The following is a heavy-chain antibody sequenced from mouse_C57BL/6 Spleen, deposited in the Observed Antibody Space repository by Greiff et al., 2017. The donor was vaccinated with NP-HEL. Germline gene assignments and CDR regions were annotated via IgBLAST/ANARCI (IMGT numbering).Heavy chain of an antibody. V-gene: IGHV5-17*01. D-gene: IGHD2-1*01. CDR1: GFTFSDYG. J-gene: IGHJ2*01. CDR2: ISSGSSTI. Sequence: EVQGVESGGGLVKPGGSLKLSCAASGFTFSDYGMHWVRQAPEKGLEWVAYISSGSSTIYYADTVKGRFTISRDNAKNTLFLQMTSLRSEDPAMYYVARGEIYYGNYEGYFDYWGQGTTLTVSA. CDR3: ARGEIYYGNYEGYFDY.